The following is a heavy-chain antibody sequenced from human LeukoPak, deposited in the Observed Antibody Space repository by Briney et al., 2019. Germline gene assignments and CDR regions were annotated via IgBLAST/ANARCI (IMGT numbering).Heavy chain of an antibody. J-gene: IGHJ4*02. D-gene: IGHD3-16*01. V-gene: IGHV4-61*02. Sequence: SETLSLTCTVSGGSISSDRFYWTWVRQPAGKRPEWIGRIKSSNTNYNPSLKSRVNISVDTSTNQFSLKLSSLTAADTAVYYCARVPDWTYVPDYWGQGALVTVSS. CDR3: ARVPDWTYVPDY. CDR2: IKSSNT. CDR1: GGSISSDRFY.